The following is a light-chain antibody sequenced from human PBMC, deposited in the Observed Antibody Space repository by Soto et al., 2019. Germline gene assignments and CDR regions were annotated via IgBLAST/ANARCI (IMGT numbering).Light chain of an antibody. CDR2: EDN. V-gene: IGLV2-23*01. CDR3: CSYAGSNTDVV. CDR1: SSDVGTYNL. Sequence: QSALTQPASVSGSPGQSITISCTGTSSDVGTYNLVSWYQQHPGKAPKLMIYEDNKRPSGVSNRSSGSKSDNTASLTISGLQAEDEADYYCCSYAGSNTDVVFGGGTKVTVL. J-gene: IGLJ2*01.